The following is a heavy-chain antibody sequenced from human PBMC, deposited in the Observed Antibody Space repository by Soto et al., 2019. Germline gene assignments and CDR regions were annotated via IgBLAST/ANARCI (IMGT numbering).Heavy chain of an antibody. Sequence: EVQLVESGGGLVKPGGSLRLSCAASGFTFSSYSMNWVRQAPGKGLEWVSSISSSSSYIYYADSVKGRFTISRDNAKNSLYLQTNSLRAEDTAVYYCARMGSQRYYYYGMDVWGQGTTVTVSS. CDR2: ISSSSSYI. V-gene: IGHV3-21*01. J-gene: IGHJ6*02. CDR1: GFTFSSYS. CDR3: ARMGSQRYYYYGMDV. D-gene: IGHD6-25*01.